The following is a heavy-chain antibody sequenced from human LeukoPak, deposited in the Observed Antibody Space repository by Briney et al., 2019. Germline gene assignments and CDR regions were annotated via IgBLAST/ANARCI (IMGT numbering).Heavy chain of an antibody. Sequence: GGSLRLSCAASGFTFSSYAMHWVRQAPGKGLEYVSAISSNGGSTYYANSVKGRFTISRDNSKNTLYLQMGSLRAEDMAVYYCAREGREYSSSPPFYYYYYYIDVWGKGTTVTVSS. CDR2: ISSNGGST. J-gene: IGHJ6*03. CDR3: AREGREYSSSPPFYYYYYYIDV. V-gene: IGHV3-64*01. D-gene: IGHD6-6*01. CDR1: GFTFSSYA.